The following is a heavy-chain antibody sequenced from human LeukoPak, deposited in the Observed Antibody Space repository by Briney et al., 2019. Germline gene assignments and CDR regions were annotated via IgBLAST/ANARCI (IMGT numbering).Heavy chain of an antibody. D-gene: IGHD3-10*01. CDR2: ISGSGGST. V-gene: IGHV3-23*01. CDR1: GFTFRSYA. Sequence: PGGSLRLFCAASGFTFRSYAMTWVRQAPGKGLEWVSAISGSGGSTYYADSVKGRFTISRDNAKNTLYLQMNSLRAEDTAVYYCARGGRGYYGSGSYYRYYYYYYGMDVWGQGTTVTVSS. J-gene: IGHJ6*02. CDR3: ARGGRGYYGSGSYYRYYYYYYGMDV.